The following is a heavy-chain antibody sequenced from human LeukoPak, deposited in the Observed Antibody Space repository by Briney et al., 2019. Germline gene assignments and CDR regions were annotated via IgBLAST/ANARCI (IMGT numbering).Heavy chain of an antibody. D-gene: IGHD7-27*01. CDR2: ISGSGTNI. V-gene: IGHV3-11*01. CDR1: GFTFSDYY. Sequence: GGSLRLSCAASGFTFSDYYMSWIRQAPGKGLEWISYISGSGTNIYYADSVRGRFTISRDNAKNSLYLQMSGLRAEDTAVYYCARTGDRGGFDYWGQGTLVTVSS. CDR3: ARTGDRGGFDY. J-gene: IGHJ4*02.